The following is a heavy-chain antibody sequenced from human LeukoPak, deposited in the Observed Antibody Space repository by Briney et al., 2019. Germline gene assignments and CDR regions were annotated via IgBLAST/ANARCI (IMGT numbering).Heavy chain of an antibody. CDR1: GGSFSGYY. V-gene: IGHV4-34*01. J-gene: IGHJ4*02. D-gene: IGHD3-22*01. CDR3: AREGAYDSDGLVIPDY. Sequence: SETLSLTCAVYGGSFSGYYWSWIRQPPGKGLEWVGEINHSGSTNYNPSLKGRVTMSVDTSKNQYSLKLRSVTAADTAVYYCAREGAYDSDGLVIPDYWGQGTLVTVSS. CDR2: INHSGST.